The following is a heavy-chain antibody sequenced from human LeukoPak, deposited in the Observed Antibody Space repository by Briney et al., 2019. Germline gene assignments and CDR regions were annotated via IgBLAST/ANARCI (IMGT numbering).Heavy chain of an antibody. CDR3: ARSVAGEYYFDY. J-gene: IGHJ4*02. CDR2: IGTAGDT. CDR1: GFTFSSYD. Sequence: GGSLRLSCAASGFTFSSYDMHWVRQATGKGLEWVSAIGTAGDTYYPGSVKGRFTITRENAKNSLYLQMNSLRAGDTAVYYCARSVAGEYYFDYWGQGTLVTVSS. D-gene: IGHD6-19*01. V-gene: IGHV3-13*01.